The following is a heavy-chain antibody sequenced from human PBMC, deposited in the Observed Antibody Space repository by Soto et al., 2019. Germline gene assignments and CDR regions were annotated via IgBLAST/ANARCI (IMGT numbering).Heavy chain of an antibody. V-gene: IGHV4-61*01. D-gene: IGHD6-13*01. CDR1: GGSVSSGSYY. Sequence: SETLSLTCPVSGGSVSSGSYYWSWIRQPPGKGLEWIGYIYYSGSTNYNPSLKSRVTISVDTSKNQFSLKLSSVTAADTAVYYCAILSGAAPPESWFDPWGQGTLVTVSS. CDR2: IYYSGST. J-gene: IGHJ5*02. CDR3: AILSGAAPPESWFDP.